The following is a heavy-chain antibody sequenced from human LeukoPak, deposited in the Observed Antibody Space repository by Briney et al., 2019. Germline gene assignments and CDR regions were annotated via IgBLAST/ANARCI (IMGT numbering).Heavy chain of an antibody. Sequence: SVKVSCKASGDSFTSYYMHWVRQAPGEGLEWMGGIIPIFGTANYAQKFQGRVTITADKSTSTAYMELSSLRSEDTAVYYCARLGGVGATTYHYWGQGTLVTVSS. CDR1: GDSFTSYY. CDR2: IIPIFGTA. D-gene: IGHD1-26*01. J-gene: IGHJ4*02. CDR3: ARLGGVGATTYHY. V-gene: IGHV1-69*06.